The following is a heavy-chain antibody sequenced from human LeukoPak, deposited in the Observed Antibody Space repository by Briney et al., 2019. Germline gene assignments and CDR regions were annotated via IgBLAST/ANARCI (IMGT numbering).Heavy chain of an antibody. CDR1: GFTFRDYY. D-gene: IGHD5-24*01. V-gene: IGHV3-11*01. CDR3: ARAIYDGFDI. Sequence: GGSLRLSCTASGFTFRDYYMTWIRQAPGKGLDWVSYISNSGGNTYYADSVKGRFTTSRDNAKNSLFLQMNSLRAEDTAVYYCARAIYDGFDIWGQGKMVTVSS. CDR2: ISNSGGNT. J-gene: IGHJ3*02.